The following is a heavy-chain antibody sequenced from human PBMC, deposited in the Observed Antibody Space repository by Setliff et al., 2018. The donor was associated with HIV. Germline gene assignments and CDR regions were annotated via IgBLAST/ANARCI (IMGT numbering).Heavy chain of an antibody. J-gene: IGHJ5*02. V-gene: IGHV1-18*01. CDR2: ISAYNGNT. Sequence: ASVKVSCKASGYTFTSYGISWVRQAPGQGLEWMGWISAYNGNTNYAQKFQGRVTMTTDTSTSTAYMELRSLRSDDTAVYFCAKEQEIGSYLDPWGQGTLVTVSS. CDR1: GYTFTSYG. D-gene: IGHD2-2*02. CDR3: AKEQEIGSYLDP.